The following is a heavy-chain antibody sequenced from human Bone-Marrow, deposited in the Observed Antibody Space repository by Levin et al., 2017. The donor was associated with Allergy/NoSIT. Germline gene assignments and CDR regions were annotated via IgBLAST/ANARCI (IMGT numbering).Heavy chain of an antibody. CDR1: GFTFSNSA. CDR2: ISGSGEDI. Sequence: GGSLRLSCAASGFTFSNSAMGWVRQAPGQGLEWVSGISGSGEDIHYADSLKGRLTISRDNSKSTLYLQINSLRAEDTATYYCARGITSFGIGRLDYWGQGTPVTVSS. V-gene: IGHV3-23*01. D-gene: IGHD3-3*01. CDR3: ARGITSFGIGRLDY. J-gene: IGHJ4*02.